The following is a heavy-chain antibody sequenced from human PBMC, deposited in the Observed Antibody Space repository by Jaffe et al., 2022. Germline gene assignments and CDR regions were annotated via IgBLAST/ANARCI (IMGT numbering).Heavy chain of an antibody. CDR3: VRDRPIVSSSWYEGDCD. V-gene: IGHV1-46*01. D-gene: IGHD6-13*01. CDR1: GYTFTNYY. J-gene: IGHJ4*02. Sequence: QVQLVQSGAEVKKPGASVKVSCKASGYTFTNYYMHWVRQAPGQGLEWMGIINPSGGSTSYAQKFQGRVIMTRDTSTSTVYMDVSSLRSEDTAVYYCVRDRPIVSSSWYEGDCDWGQGTLVTVSS. CDR2: INPSGGST.